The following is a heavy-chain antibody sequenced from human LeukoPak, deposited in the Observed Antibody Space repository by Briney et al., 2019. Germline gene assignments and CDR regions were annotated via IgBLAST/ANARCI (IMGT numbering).Heavy chain of an antibody. CDR3: ARHRLVDTASFDY. J-gene: IGHJ4*02. CDR1: GGSISNNIYY. V-gene: IGHV4-39*01. D-gene: IGHD5-18*01. CDR2: IHYSGNT. Sequence: PSETLSLTCTVSGGSISNNIYYWGWIRQSPGKGLEWIASIHYSGNTYYNPSLESRVTISVDTSKHQFSLKLSSVTAADTAVYYCARHRLVDTASFDYWGRGTLVTVSS.